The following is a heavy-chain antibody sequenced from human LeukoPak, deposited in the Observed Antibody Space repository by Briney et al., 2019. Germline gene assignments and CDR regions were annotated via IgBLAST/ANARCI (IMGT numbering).Heavy chain of an antibody. Sequence: GGSLRLSCAASGFTFDDYAMHWVRQVPGKGLEWVSGISWNSDSIGFADSVKGRFTISRDIANNSLSLQMTGLRADDTAIYFCVRPEDLGTLYYWGQGILVTVSS. CDR1: GFTFDDYA. D-gene: IGHD1-14*01. CDR3: VRPEDLGTLYY. J-gene: IGHJ4*02. V-gene: IGHV3-9*01. CDR2: ISWNSDSI.